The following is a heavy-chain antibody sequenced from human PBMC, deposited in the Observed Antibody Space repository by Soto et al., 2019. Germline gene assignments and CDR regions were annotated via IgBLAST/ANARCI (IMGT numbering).Heavy chain of an antibody. V-gene: IGHV5-51*01. D-gene: IGHD5-18*01. CDR1: GYSFTGHW. CDR2: IYPGDSDT. CDR3: ARHPDTADTSDFDY. Sequence: GESLKISCKGSGYSFTGHWIGWVRQTPGKGLEWMGIIYPGDSDTRYSPSFQGLVTISADKSISTAYLQWSSLKASDTAMYYCARHPDTADTSDFDYWGQGTLVTVSS. J-gene: IGHJ4*02.